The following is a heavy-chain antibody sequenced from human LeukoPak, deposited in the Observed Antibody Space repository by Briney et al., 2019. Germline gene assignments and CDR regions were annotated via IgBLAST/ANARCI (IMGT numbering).Heavy chain of an antibody. J-gene: IGHJ3*02. D-gene: IGHD3-16*01. CDR1: GFTFSNYW. CDR2: IKYDGSET. CDR3: ASLGGWSFYAFDI. V-gene: IGHV3-7*03. Sequence: PGGSLRLSCAASGFTFSNYWMNWVRQAPGKGLEWVANIKYDGSETYYMDSVTGRFTISRDNAKNSLYLQMNSLRAEDTAVYYCASLGGWSFYAFDIWGQGTMVTVSS.